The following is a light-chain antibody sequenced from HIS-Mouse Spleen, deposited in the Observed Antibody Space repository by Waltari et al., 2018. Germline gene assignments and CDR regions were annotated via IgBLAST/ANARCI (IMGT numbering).Light chain of an antibody. CDR3: SSYTSSSTLV. V-gene: IGLV2-14*03. J-gene: IGLJ3*02. Sequence: QSALAQPASVSGSPGQSITIPCTGTSRDVGGYYYVPWYQQHPGKAPKLMIYDVSNRPSGVSNRFSGSKSGNTASLTISGLQAEDEADYYCSSYTSSSTLVFGGGTKLTVL. CDR2: DVS. CDR1: SRDVGGYYY.